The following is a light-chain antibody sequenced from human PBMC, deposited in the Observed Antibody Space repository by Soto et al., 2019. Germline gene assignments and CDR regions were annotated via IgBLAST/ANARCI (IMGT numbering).Light chain of an antibody. J-gene: IGKJ1*01. CDR1: HSISSY. CDR2: DAS. V-gene: IGKV1-39*01. CDR3: QHSYSAPWT. Sequence: DIQMTQTPSSLSASVGDRVTISCRASHSISSYLNWYQQKPMKAPKLLIYDASSLQSGVPSRFSGSGSGTDFTLTISSLQPEDFAAYYCQHSYSAPWTFGQGTKVDIK.